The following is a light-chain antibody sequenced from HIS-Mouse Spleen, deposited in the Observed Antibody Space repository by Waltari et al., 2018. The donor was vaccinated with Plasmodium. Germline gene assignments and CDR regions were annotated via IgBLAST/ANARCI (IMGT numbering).Light chain of an antibody. CDR3: QQYNNWSFT. CDR2: GAS. CDR1: QSVSSN. V-gene: IGKV3-15*01. J-gene: IGKJ3*01. Sequence: IVMTHSPATLSVSAGTIATLSCRASQSVSSNLAWYQQKPGQAPRLLIYGASTRATGIPARFSGSGSGTEFTLTISSLQSEDFAVYYCQQYNNWSFTFGPGTKEDIK.